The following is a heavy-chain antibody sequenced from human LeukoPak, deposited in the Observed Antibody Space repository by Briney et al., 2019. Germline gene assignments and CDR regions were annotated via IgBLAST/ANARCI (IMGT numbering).Heavy chain of an antibody. CDR3: ASPARITMIADAFDI. J-gene: IGHJ3*02. CDR2: INPSGGST. Sequence: ASVKVSCKASGYTFTSYYMHWVRQAPGQGLEWMGIINPSGGSTSYAQKFQGRVTMTRDMSTSTVYMELSSLRSEDTAVYYCASPARITMIADAFDIWGQGTMVTVSS. CDR1: GYTFTSYY. D-gene: IGHD3-22*01. V-gene: IGHV1-46*01.